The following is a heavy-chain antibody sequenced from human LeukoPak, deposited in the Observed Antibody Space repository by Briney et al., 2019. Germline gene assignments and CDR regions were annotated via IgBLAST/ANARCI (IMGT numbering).Heavy chain of an antibody. Sequence: SVKVSCKASGGTFSSFGISWVRQAPGQGLEWMGGIISIFGTTNYAQKFQGRVTITADESTSTVYMELSSLRSEDTGVYYCARDVTGYSLSSGYWGQGTLVTVSS. CDR1: GGTFSSFG. CDR2: IISIFGTT. CDR3: ARDVTGYSLSSGY. J-gene: IGHJ4*02. D-gene: IGHD3-9*01. V-gene: IGHV1-69*13.